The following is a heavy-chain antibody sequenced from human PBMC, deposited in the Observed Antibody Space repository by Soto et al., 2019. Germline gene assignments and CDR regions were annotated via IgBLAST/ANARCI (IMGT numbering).Heavy chain of an antibody. CDR3: AHRPTSTEDFYFDY. V-gene: IGHV2-5*01. CDR1: GFSLTTSGVA. J-gene: IGHJ4*02. Sequence: QITLTESGPTLVTPTQTLTLTCSFSGFSLTTSGVAVGWFRHPPGKAPEWLALIYWNDDKRYSPSLRGRLIVTGESSKNQVVLTLADVDAADSGTYYCAHRPTSTEDFYFDYWGQGTLVTVSS. CDR2: IYWNDDK.